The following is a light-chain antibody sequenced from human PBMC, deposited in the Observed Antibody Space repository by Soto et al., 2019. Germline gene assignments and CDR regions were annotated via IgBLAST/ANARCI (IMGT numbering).Light chain of an antibody. V-gene: IGKV4-1*01. CDR2: WAS. J-gene: IGKJ2*01. Sequence: DIVMTQSPDSLAVSLGERATINCKSSQSVLHKSTNRNYLAWYQQKPGQPPKLLIYWASTRESGVPDRFSGSVSRTDFTLTINSLQPEDASVYYCQQLLDTPQYTFGQGTKREIK. CDR3: QQLLDTPQYT. CDR1: QSVLHKSTNRNY.